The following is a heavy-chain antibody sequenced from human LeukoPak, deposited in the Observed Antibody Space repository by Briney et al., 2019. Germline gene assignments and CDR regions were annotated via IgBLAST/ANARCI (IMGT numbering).Heavy chain of an antibody. J-gene: IGHJ4*02. Sequence: SETLSLTCAVYGGSFSGYYWSWIRQPPGKGLEWIGEINHSGSTNYNPSLKSRVTISVDMSKNQFSLKLSSVTAADTAVYYCARDSTVTRKIDYWGQGTLVTVSS. D-gene: IGHD4-17*01. CDR3: ARDSTVTRKIDY. CDR2: INHSGST. CDR1: GGSFSGYY. V-gene: IGHV4-34*01.